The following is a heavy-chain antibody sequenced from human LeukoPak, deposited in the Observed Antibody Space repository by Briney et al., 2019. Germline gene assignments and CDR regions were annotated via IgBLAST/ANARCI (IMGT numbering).Heavy chain of an antibody. CDR1: GFTFSNYA. D-gene: IGHD6-19*01. CDR2: ISYDGSHK. V-gene: IGHV3-30*04. Sequence: GGSLRPSCAAPGFTFSNYAMHWVRQAPGKGLEWGAVISYDGSHKYYADSVKGRFTISRDNSKNTLYLQMNSLRAEDTAVYYCARVGSVAAVGDYWGQGTLVTVSS. CDR3: ARVGSVAAVGDY. J-gene: IGHJ4*02.